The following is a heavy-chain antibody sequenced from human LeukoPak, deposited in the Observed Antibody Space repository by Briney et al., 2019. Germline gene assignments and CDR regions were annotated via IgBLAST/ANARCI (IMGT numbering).Heavy chain of an antibody. V-gene: IGHV4-34*01. CDR2: VHHSGST. Sequence: PSETLSLTCTVYGGSFSGYYWNWIRQCPGKGLECIGEVHHSGSTNYNPSLKSRVTISVDTSKNQFSLKSNFVTAADTAVYFCSREQDYYYGMDVWGQGTTVTVSS. CDR3: SREQDYYYGMDV. J-gene: IGHJ6*02. CDR1: GGSFSGYY.